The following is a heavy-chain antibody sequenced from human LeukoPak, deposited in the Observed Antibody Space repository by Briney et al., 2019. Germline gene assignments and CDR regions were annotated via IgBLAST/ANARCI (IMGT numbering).Heavy chain of an antibody. D-gene: IGHD5-18*01. CDR1: GGSISSYY. CDR2: LYYSGIT. J-gene: IGHJ4*02. V-gene: IGHV4-59*12. CDR3: AKDPHTGIAPDY. Sequence: SETLSLTCTVSGGSISSYYWSWIRQPPGKGLEWIGYLYYSGITNYNPSLKSRVTISVDTSKNQFSLKLTYVTAADTAVYYCAKDPHTGIAPDYWGQGTLVTVSS.